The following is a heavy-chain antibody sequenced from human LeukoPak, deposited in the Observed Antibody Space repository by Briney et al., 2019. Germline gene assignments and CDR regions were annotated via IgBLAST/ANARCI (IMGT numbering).Heavy chain of an antibody. D-gene: IGHD2-2*01. CDR1: GYTFTGYY. CDR2: INPNSGGT. V-gene: IGHV1-2*02. Sequence: ASVKVSCKASGYTFTGYYMHWVRQAPGQGLECMLWINPNSGGTNYAQKFQGRVTMTRDTSISTAYMELSSLRSDDTAMYYCEREWEIVVVPATPAYWGQGSLLTVSS. J-gene: IGHJ4*02. CDR3: EREWEIVVVPATPAY.